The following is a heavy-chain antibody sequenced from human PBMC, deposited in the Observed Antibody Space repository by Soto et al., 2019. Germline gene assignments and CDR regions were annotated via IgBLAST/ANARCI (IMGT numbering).Heavy chain of an antibody. CDR3: ARVNYGDYYYGMDV. D-gene: IGHD4-17*01. J-gene: IGHJ6*02. Sequence: SETLSLTCTVSGGSINYSYWTLIRHPPGKGLEWIGYISYTGSANYNASPKTRLTIPVNTSNTQSSLKLSSVTVADTALYYCARVNYGDYYYGMDVWGQGTTVTVSS. CDR1: GGSINYSY. V-gene: IGHV4-59*01. CDR2: ISYTGSA.